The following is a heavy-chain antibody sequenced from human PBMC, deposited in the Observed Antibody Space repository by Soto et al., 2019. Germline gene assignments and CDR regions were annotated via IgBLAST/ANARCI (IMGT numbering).Heavy chain of an antibody. V-gene: IGHV3-23*01. CDR3: AKSKFILNY. Sequence: GGSLRLSCAASGFPFKDSAMTWVRQAPGKGPEWVSLISGTGGNIQYADSVKGRFTISRDNTKNTLYLQMNSLSVEDPAIYFCAKSKFILNYWGQGTQVTVSS. J-gene: IGHJ4*02. CDR1: GFPFKDSA. CDR2: ISGTGGNI.